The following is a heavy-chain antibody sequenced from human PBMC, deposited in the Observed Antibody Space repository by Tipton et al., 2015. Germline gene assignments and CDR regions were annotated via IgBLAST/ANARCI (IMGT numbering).Heavy chain of an antibody. D-gene: IGHD3-3*01. V-gene: IGHV4-61*01. CDR2: ISYTETS. J-gene: IGHJ6*02. Sequence: TLSLTCTVSGGSVTSGNYYWSWIRQPPGKGLEWIGYISYTETSHYNPSLKSRVTISVDTSKNEFSLKLRSVTAADTAVYYCARDLEHGMDVWGQGTTVTVSS. CDR3: ARDLEHGMDV. CDR1: GGSVTSGNYY.